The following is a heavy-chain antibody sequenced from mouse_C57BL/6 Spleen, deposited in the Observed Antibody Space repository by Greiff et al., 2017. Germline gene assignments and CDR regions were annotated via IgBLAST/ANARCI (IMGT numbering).Heavy chain of an antibody. CDR3: ARAHYDYDGRYAMDY. D-gene: IGHD2-4*01. CDR2: INPNYGTT. Sequence: EVKVVESGPELVKPGASVKISCKASGYSFTDYNMNWVKQSKGKSLEWIGVINPNYGTTSYNQKFKGKATLTVDQSSSTAYMQLNSLTSEDSAVYYCARAHYDYDGRYAMDYWGQGTSVTVSS. V-gene: IGHV1-39*01. CDR1: GYSFTDYN. J-gene: IGHJ4*01.